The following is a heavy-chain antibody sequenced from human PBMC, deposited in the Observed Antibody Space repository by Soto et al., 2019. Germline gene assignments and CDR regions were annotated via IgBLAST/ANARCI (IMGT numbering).Heavy chain of an antibody. CDR3: ARSIAARLNWFDP. CDR1: GFTFSSYW. V-gene: IGHV3-7*01. J-gene: IGHJ5*02. D-gene: IGHD6-6*01. Sequence: EVQLVESGGGLVQPGGSLRLSCAASGFTFSSYWMSWVRQAPGKGLEWVANIKQDGSEKYYVDSVKGRFTISRENAKNSLYLQMNSLRAEDTAVYYCARSIAARLNWFDPWGQGTLVTVSS. CDR2: IKQDGSEK.